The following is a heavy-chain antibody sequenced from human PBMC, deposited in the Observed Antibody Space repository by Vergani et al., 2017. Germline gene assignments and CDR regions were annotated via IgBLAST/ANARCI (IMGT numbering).Heavy chain of an antibody. CDR1: GYTFTSYG. CDR3: AREEAITFEGIVIIGNDVFDI. V-gene: IGHV1-18*01. D-gene: IGHD3-16*01. J-gene: IGHJ3*02. Sequence: QVHLVQSGAEVKKPGASVKVSCKTSGYTFTSYGINWVRQAPGQGLEWMGWISAYNGNTNYAQKFQGRVTMITDTSTSTAYMELRSLRSDDTAVYYCAREEAITFEGIVIIGNDVFDIWGQGTMVTVSS. CDR2: ISAYNGNT.